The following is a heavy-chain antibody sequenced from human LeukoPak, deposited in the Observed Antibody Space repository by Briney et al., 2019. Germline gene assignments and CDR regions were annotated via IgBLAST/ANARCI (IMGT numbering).Heavy chain of an antibody. D-gene: IGHD1-26*01. CDR3: ASSGSPNVGGY. CDR2: IIPIFGTA. J-gene: IGHJ4*02. V-gene: IGHV1-69*13. CDR1: GGTFSSYA. Sequence: SVKVSCKASGGTFSSYAVSWVRQAPGQGLEWMGGIIPIFGTANYAQKFQGRVTITADESTSTAYMELSSLRSEDTAVYYCASSGSPNVGGYWGQGTLVTVSS.